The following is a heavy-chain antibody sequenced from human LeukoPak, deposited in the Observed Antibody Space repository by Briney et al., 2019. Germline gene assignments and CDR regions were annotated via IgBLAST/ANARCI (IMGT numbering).Heavy chain of an antibody. V-gene: IGHV4-39*07. CDR1: GGSISSGSYY. CDR3: ARVLGFGSSSGGDY. Sequence: SETLSLTCTVSGGSISSGSYYWSWIRQPPGKGLEWIGEINHSGSTNYNPSLKSRVTISVDTSKNQFSLKLSSVTAADTAVYYCARVLGFGSSSGGDYWGQGTLVTVSS. J-gene: IGHJ4*02. D-gene: IGHD6-13*01. CDR2: INHSGST.